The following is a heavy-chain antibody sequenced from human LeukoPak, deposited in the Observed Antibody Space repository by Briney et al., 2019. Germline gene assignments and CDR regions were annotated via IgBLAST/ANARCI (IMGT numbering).Heavy chain of an antibody. D-gene: IGHD6-6*01. CDR1: GFTFSSYG. V-gene: IGHV3-30*03. CDR3: AGDSSSFT. CDR2: ISYDGSNK. Sequence: GRSLRLSCAASGFTFSSYGMHWVRQAPGKGLEWVAVISYDGSNKYYADSVKGRFTISRDNSKNTLYLQMNSLRAEDTAVYYCAGDSSSFTWGQGTLVTVSS. J-gene: IGHJ5*02.